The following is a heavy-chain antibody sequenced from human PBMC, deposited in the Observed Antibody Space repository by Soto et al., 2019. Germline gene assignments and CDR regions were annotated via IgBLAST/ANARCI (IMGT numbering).Heavy chain of an antibody. CDR2: IYSGGST. J-gene: IGHJ3*02. V-gene: IGHV3-53*01. D-gene: IGHD2-15*01. Sequence: GGSLRLSCAASGFTVSSYWMSWVRQAPGKGLEWVSVIYSGGSTYYADSVKGRFTISRDNSKNTLYLQMSSLRASDTAMYYCAGQGYCSGGSCYHGAFDIWGQGTMVTVSS. CDR3: AGQGYCSGGSCYHGAFDI. CDR1: GFTVSSYW.